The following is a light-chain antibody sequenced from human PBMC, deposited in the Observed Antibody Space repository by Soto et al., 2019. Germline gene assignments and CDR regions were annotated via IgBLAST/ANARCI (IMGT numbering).Light chain of an antibody. Sequence: EIVMTQSPATLSVSPGVRATLSCRASQSVSSNLAWYQQKPGQAPRHLIYGASTRATGIPARFSGSGSGTEFPLTISSLQSEDSAVYYCQQYNYWPRYTFGQGTKLEIK. J-gene: IGKJ2*01. V-gene: IGKV3-15*01. CDR1: QSVSSN. CDR2: GAS. CDR3: QQYNYWPRYT.